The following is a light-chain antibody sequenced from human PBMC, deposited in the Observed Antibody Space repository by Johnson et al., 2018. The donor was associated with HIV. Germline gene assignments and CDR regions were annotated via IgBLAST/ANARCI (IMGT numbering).Light chain of an antibody. CDR3: GTWDSSRSSGLDV. CDR1: SSNIGSNY. CDR2: ENN. Sequence: QSVLTQPPSVSAAPGQKVIISCSGRSSNIGSNYVSWYQQLPGTAPKLLIYENNKRPSGIPDRFSGSKSGTSATLGITGLQTGDEADYYCGTWDSSRSSGLDVFGTGTEVTVL. J-gene: IGLJ1*01. V-gene: IGLV1-51*02.